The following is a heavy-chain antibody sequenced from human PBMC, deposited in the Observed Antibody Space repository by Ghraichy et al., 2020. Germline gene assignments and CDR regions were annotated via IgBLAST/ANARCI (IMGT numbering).Heavy chain of an antibody. CDR3: ARGGVYYDFWSGYDQHVWFDP. V-gene: IGHV4-34*01. J-gene: IGHJ5*02. CDR2: INHSGST. CDR1: GGSFSGYY. Sequence: SETLSLTCAVYGGSFSGYYWSWIRQPPGKGLEWIGEINHSGSTNYNPSLKSRVTISVDTSKNQFSLKLSSVTAADTAVYYCARGGVYYDFWSGYDQHVWFDPWGQGTLVTVSS. D-gene: IGHD3-3*01.